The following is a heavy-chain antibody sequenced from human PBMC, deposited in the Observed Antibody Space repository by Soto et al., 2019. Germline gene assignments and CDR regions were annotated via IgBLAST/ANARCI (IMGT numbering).Heavy chain of an antibody. CDR1: GYTFTGYY. Sequence: ASVKVSCKASGYTFTGYYMHWVRQAPGQGLEWMGWINPNSGGTNYAQKFQGWVTMTRDTSISTAYMELSRLRSDDTAVYYCARDRSIAAAGNWFDPWGQGTLVTVSS. D-gene: IGHD6-13*01. CDR3: ARDRSIAAAGNWFDP. V-gene: IGHV1-2*04. CDR2: INPNSGGT. J-gene: IGHJ5*02.